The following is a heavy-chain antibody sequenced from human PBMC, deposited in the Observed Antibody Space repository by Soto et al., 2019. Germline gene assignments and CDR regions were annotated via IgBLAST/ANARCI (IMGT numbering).Heavy chain of an antibody. J-gene: IGHJ3*02. Sequence: EVQLVESGGGLAQPGGSLRLSCAASGFTLSSHWMHWVRQAPGKGLVWVSRINRDGSTINYDDSVRGRYTISRDNAKNTLCLKMKSTIAEDTAVYYCARVADCTYSSNCNGRAALDMWGQGTMVTVSS. CDR3: ARVADCTYSSNCNGRAALDM. CDR1: GFTLSSHW. CDR2: INRDGSTI. V-gene: IGHV3-74*01. D-gene: IGHD6-13*01.